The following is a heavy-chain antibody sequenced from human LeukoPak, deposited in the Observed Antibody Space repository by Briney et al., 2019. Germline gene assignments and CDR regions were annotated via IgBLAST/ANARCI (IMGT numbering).Heavy chain of an antibody. D-gene: IGHD2-21*02. Sequence: SETLSLTCNVSGGSISNYFWSWIRQPPGKGLEWIAYIYYSGITNYNPSLKSRVTISVDTSKNQFSLKLTSVTAADTAVYYCARRGQECGGDCYAFDYWGQGMLVTVSS. CDR1: GGSISNYF. J-gene: IGHJ4*02. V-gene: IGHV4-59*08. CDR3: ARRGQECGGDCYAFDY. CDR2: IYYSGIT.